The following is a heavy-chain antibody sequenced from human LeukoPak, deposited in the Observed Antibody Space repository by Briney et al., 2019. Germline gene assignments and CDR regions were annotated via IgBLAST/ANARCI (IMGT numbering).Heavy chain of an antibody. Sequence: PGGSLRLSCAASGFTFSSYEMNWVRQAPGKGLEWVSYISSSGSTIYYADSVKGRFTISRDNAKNSLYLQMNSLRAEDTAVYYCARGGEIGWSDFDYWGQGTLVTVSS. V-gene: IGHV3-48*03. CDR2: ISSSGSTI. CDR1: GFTFSSYE. J-gene: IGHJ4*02. CDR3: ARGGEIGWSDFDY. D-gene: IGHD6-19*01.